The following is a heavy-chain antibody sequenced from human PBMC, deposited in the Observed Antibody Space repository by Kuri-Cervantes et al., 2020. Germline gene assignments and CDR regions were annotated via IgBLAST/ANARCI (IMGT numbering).Heavy chain of an antibody. CDR2: ISSSSSYI. CDR3: ARDALAEWGSYFDY. D-gene: IGHD1-26*01. V-gene: IGHV3-21*04. CDR1: GFTFSSYG. J-gene: IGHJ4*02. Sequence: GRSLRLSCAASGFTFSSYGMSWVRQAPGKGLEWVSSISSSSSYIYYADSVKGRFTISRDNAKNSLYLQMNSLKTEDTAVYYCARDALAEWGSYFDYWGQGTLVTVSS.